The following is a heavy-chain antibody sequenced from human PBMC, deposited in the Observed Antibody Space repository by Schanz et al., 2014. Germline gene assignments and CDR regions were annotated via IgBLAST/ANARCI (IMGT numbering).Heavy chain of an antibody. V-gene: IGHV3-7*02. CDR2: IKRDGSEK. Sequence: EVQLLESGGGLVQPGGSLRLSCAASGFTFSSDWMSWVRQAPGKGLEWVANIKRDGSEKNYLDSVKGRFTISRDNAKNSLFLQMNSLRAEDTAVYYCAASSGWHPATDYWGQGTLVTVSS. CDR3: AASSGWHPATDY. CDR1: GFTFSSDW. D-gene: IGHD6-19*01. J-gene: IGHJ4*02.